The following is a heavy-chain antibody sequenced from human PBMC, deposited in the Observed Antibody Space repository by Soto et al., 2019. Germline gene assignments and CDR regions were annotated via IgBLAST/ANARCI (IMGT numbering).Heavy chain of an antibody. CDR3: ARTDFWSGYSIPQERRWFDP. J-gene: IGHJ5*02. Sequence: ASVKVSCKASGYTFTSYGISWVRQAPGQGLEWMGWISAYNGNTNYAQKLQGRVTMTTDTSTSTAYMELRSLRSDDTAVYYCARTDFWSGYSIPQERRWFDPWGQGTLVTVSS. CDR2: ISAYNGNT. CDR1: GYTFTSYG. V-gene: IGHV1-18*01. D-gene: IGHD3-3*01.